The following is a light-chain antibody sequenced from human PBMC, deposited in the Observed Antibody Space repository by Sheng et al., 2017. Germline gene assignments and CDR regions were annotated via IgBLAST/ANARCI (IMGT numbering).Light chain of an antibody. V-gene: IGLV3-19*01. CDR1: SLRTYY. CDR3: KSRDTSGDLLV. CDR2: ARD. J-gene: IGLJ3*02. Sequence: SSELTQDPAVSVALGQTVRITCQGDSLRTYYASWYQQKPGQAPVLVIYARDNRPSGIPDRFSGSYSGNTASLTITGAQAEDEADYYCKSRDTSGDLLVFGGGTKLTVL.